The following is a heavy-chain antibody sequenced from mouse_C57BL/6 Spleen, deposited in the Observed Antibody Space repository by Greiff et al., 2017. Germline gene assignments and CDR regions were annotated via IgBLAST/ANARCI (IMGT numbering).Heavy chain of an antibody. V-gene: IGHV1-69*01. CDR3: ARWGPYFDY. J-gene: IGHJ2*01. CDR1: GYTFTSYW. CDR2: IDPSDSYT. Sequence: VQLQQPGAELVMPGASVKLSCKASGYTFTSYWMHWVKQRPGPGLEWIGEIDPSDSYTNYNQKFKGKSTLTVDKSSSTAYMQLSSLTSEDSAVYYCARWGPYFDYWGQGTTLTVSS.